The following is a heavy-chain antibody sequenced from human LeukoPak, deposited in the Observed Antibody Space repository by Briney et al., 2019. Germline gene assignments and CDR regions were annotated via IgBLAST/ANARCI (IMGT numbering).Heavy chain of an antibody. Sequence: GGSLRLFCAASGFTFSNYWMHWVRQIPGKGLVWVSRIKSDGSTIYADSVKGRFTISRDNAKNTVYLQMNSLRAEDTAMYYCARAVTYFYGSVTYDWFDPWGQGTLVTVSS. V-gene: IGHV3-74*01. CDR3: ARAVTYFYGSVTYDWFDP. J-gene: IGHJ5*02. CDR1: GFTFSNYW. CDR2: IKSDGST. D-gene: IGHD3-10*01.